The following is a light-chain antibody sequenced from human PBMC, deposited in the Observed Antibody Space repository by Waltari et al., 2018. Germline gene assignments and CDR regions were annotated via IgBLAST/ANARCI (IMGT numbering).Light chain of an antibody. CDR1: SGHTTNI. J-gene: IGLJ3*02. CDR3: QTGGHGTWV. V-gene: IGLV4-69*01. CDR2: VNSDGSH. Sequence: QLVLTQSPSASASLGASVKLTCTLSSGHTTNIIAWLQQKPEKGPRYLMKVNSDGSHNKGVEIPGRFSGSSSGAARYLTSSSLQSEDEADYYCQTGGHGTWVFGGGTRLTVL.